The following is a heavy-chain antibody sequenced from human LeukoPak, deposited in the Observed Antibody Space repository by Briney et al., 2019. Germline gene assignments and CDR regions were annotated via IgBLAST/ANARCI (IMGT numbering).Heavy chain of an antibody. CDR1: GYSFTSYW. Sequence: GESLKISCQGSGYSFTSYWIGWVRQVPGKGLEWMGIIYPGDSDTRYSPSFQGQVTISADKSISTAYLQWSSLKASDTAMYYCARRSYYDSSGLNVDYWGQGTLVTVSS. D-gene: IGHD3-22*01. CDR2: IYPGDSDT. CDR3: ARRSYYDSSGLNVDY. J-gene: IGHJ4*02. V-gene: IGHV5-51*01.